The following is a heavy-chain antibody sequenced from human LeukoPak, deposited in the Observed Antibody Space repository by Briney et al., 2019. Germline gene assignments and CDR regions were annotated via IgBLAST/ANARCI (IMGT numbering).Heavy chain of an antibody. CDR2: INPNSGGT. CDR1: RYTFTGYY. J-gene: IGHJ1*01. V-gene: IGHV1-2*02. CDR3: ARAVAAAGTGAEYFQH. D-gene: IGHD6-13*01. Sequence: ASVKVSCKASRYTFTGYYIHWVRQAPGQGLEWMGWINPNSGGTNYAQKFQGRVTMTSDTSNNTAYMELSRLRSDDTAVYYWARAVAAAGTGAEYFQHWGQGTLVTVSS.